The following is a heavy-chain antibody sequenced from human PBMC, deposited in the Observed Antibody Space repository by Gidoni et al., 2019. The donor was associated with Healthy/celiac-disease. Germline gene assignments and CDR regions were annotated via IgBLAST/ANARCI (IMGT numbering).Heavy chain of an antibody. CDR3: ARDKGYCTNGVCYESVWFDP. CDR1: GLTVSRNY. Sequence: GQLAESGGGGSQPGGAPSLTGAAAGLTVSRNYMTLVRQAPGKGLEWVSVIDSSSSTYYADSVKSRFTISRDNSVNTLYLQLNSLRAEDPAVYYCARDKGYCTNGVCYESVWFDPWGQGTLVTVSS. V-gene: IGHV3-53*01. CDR2: IDSSSST. D-gene: IGHD2-8*01. J-gene: IGHJ5*02.